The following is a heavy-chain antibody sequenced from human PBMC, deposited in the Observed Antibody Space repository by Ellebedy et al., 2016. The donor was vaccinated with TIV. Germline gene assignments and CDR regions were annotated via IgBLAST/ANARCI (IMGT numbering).Heavy chain of an antibody. D-gene: IGHD4-17*01. J-gene: IGHJ4*02. CDR1: GGSISSGDYY. V-gene: IGHV4-30-4*01. Sequence: SETLSLTCTVSGGSISSGDYYWSWIRQPPGKGLEWIGYIYYSGSTYYNPSLKSRVTILVDTSKNQFSLKLSSVTAADTAVYYCASSNYGDYEVRFDYWGQGTLVTVSS. CDR3: ASSNYGDYEVRFDY. CDR2: IYYSGST.